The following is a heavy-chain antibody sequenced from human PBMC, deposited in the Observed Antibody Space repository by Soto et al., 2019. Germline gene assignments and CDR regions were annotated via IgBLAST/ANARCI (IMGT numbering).Heavy chain of an antibody. D-gene: IGHD3-22*01. J-gene: IGHJ4*02. V-gene: IGHV4-39*01. CDR2: VYYSGRT. Sequence: SETLSLTCTVSGGSINYSSYYWAWIRHPPGKGLEWIGTVYYSGRTYYNPSLKSRVTISVDTSKNQFSLNLSSVTAADTAVYYCARVRGYYDSSGYPLTMFDYWGQGTLVTVSS. CDR1: GGSINYSSYY. CDR3: ARVRGYYDSSGYPLTMFDY.